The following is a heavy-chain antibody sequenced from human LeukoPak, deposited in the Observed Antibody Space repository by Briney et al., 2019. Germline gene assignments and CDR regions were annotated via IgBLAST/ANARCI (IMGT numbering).Heavy chain of an antibody. D-gene: IGHD1-1*01. J-gene: IGHJ6*02. CDR1: GGTFSSYA. CDR3: ASSGTTEKYYYYYGMDV. V-gene: IGHV1-69*04. CDR2: IIPILGIA. Sequence: SVKVSCKASGGTFSSYAISWVRQAPGQGLEWMGRIIPILGIANYAQKFQGRVTITADKSTSTAYMELSSLRSEDTAVYYCASSGTTEKYYYYYGMDVWGQGTTVTVSS.